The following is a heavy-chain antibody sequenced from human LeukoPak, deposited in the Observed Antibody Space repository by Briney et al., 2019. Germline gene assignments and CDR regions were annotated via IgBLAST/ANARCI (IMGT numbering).Heavy chain of an antibody. CDR1: GFTFSSYW. J-gene: IGHJ4*02. D-gene: IGHD6-19*01. CDR2: INHSGST. CDR3: ARGPPYSSGWYYWRLGYYFDY. Sequence: KTGGSLRLSCTASGFTFSSYWMSWVRQPPGKGLEWIGEINHSGSTNYNPSLKSRVTISVDTSKNQFSLKLSSVTAADTAVYYCARGPPYSSGWYYWRLGYYFDYWGQGTLVTVSS. V-gene: IGHV4-34*01.